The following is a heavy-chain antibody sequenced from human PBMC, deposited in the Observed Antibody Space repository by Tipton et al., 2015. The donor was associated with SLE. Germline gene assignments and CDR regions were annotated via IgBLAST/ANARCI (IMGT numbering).Heavy chain of an antibody. V-gene: IGHV4-34*01. Sequence: TLSLTCSVSGDSISNVDYFWSWIRQPPGKGLEWIGEVSHRGTTNYNPSLDSRVTISLDRFNNQFTLKMTSVTAADTAVYYCANQNWNYYFWGQGNLVTVSS. CDR3: ANQNWNYYF. D-gene: IGHD1-7*01. CDR2: VSHRGTT. CDR1: GDSISNVDYF. J-gene: IGHJ4*02.